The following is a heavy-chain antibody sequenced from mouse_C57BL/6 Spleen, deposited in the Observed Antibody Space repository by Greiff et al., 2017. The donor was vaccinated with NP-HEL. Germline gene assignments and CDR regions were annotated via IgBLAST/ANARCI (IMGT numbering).Heavy chain of an antibody. CDR3: APSGTVFAY. CDR2: INPSTGGT. D-gene: IGHD4-1*01. Sequence: VQLQQSGPELVKPGASVKISCKASGYSFTGYYMNWVKQSPEKSLEWIGEINPSTGGTTYNQKFKAKATLTVDKSSSTAYMQLKSLTSEDSAVYYCAPSGTVFAYWGQGTLVTVSA. V-gene: IGHV1-42*01. J-gene: IGHJ3*01. CDR1: GYSFTGYY.